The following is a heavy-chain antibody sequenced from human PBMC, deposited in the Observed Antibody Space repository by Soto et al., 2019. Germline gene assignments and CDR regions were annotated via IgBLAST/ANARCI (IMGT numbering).Heavy chain of an antibody. CDR2: IVVGRGKT. D-gene: IGHD2-21*01. CDR1: GFPFSSSA. J-gene: IGHJ4*02. V-gene: IGHV1-58*02. Sequence: GASVKVSCKASGFPFSSSAIQWVRQARGQPLEWIGWIVVGRGKTDYTHNLQARVTITRDKSTSTAYMELSGLRSEDTDVYSCAETVDSGSDDCGGHPGWGQGTLVTVSS. CDR3: AETVDSGSDDCGGHPG.